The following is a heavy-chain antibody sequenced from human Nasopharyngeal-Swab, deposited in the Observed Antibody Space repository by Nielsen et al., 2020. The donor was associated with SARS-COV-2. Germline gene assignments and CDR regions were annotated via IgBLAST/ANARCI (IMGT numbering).Heavy chain of an antibody. CDR2: IIPIFGTS. V-gene: IGHV1-69*13. CDR3: ARDGYGNGAFDI. CDR1: GGSFSSYA. D-gene: IGHD1-1*01. J-gene: IGHJ3*02. Sequence: SVKVSCKDSGGSFSSYAMGWVSQAPGQGLEWMGWIIPIFGTSNYAQTFQGIVTITADESTSTAYMELSSLRSEDTAVYYCARDGYGNGAFDIWGQGTMVTVSS.